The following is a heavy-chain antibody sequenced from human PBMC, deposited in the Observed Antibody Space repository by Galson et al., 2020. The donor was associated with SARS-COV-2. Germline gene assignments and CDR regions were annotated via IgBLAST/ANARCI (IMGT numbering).Heavy chain of an antibody. CDR2: INPNNGGT. D-gene: IGHD3-22*01. Sequence: ASVKVSCKASRYTFTDYYMHWVRPAPGQGREWMGLINPNNGGTNYAQKFQGRVTMTRDTSISTAYMELSRLRSDHTAVYYCARDRMYYYDCSGTARSGMDVWGQGTTVTVSS. CDR3: ARDRMYYYDCSGTARSGMDV. CDR1: RYTFTDYY. J-gene: IGHJ6*02. V-gene: IGHV1-2*02.